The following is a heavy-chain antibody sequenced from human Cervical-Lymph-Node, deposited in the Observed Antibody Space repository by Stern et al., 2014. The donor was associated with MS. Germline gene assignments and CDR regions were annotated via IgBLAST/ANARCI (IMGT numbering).Heavy chain of an antibody. CDR3: ARDREDSSSWRWFDP. CDR2: IYSSGSP. V-gene: IGHV4-59*01. CDR1: GGSISSYY. J-gene: IGHJ5*02. D-gene: IGHD6-13*01. Sequence: QLQLQESGPGLVKPSETLSLTCTVSGGSISSYYWSWIRQPPGKGLEWIGYIYSSGSPNYKPSLKSRVTISVDTSKNQFSLKLSSVTAADTAVYYCARDREDSSSWRWFDPWGQGTLVTVSS.